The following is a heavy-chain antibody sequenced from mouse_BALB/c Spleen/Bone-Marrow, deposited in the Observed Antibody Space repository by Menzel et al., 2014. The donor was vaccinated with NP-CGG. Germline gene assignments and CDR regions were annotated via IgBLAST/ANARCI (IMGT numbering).Heavy chain of an antibody. J-gene: IGHJ2*01. Sequence: QVQLQQSGAELAKPGASVKMSCKASGYTFTGYWMRWVKQRPGQGLEWIGYINPSTGYTNYNQRFKDKATLTADKSSSTAYMQLRSLTSEDSAIFYCTRGIAAVVAADCYYWGQGTTLTVSS. D-gene: IGHD1-1*01. V-gene: IGHV1-7*01. CDR3: TRGIAAVVAADCYY. CDR2: INPSTGYT. CDR1: GYTFTGYW.